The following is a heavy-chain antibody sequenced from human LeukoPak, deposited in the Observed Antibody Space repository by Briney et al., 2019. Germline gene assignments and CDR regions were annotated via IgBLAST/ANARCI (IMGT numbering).Heavy chain of an antibody. CDR1: GFTFGSYW. CDR2: INSDGSST. D-gene: IGHD1-26*01. V-gene: IGHV3-74*01. CDR3: ARVSGSYRFDH. Sequence: GGSRRLSCAASGFTFGSYWMHWVRQAPGKGLVWVSRINSDGSSTAYADSVKGRFTISRDNAKNTLYLQMNSLRAEDTAVYYCARVSGSYRFDHWGQGTLVTVSS. J-gene: IGHJ5*02.